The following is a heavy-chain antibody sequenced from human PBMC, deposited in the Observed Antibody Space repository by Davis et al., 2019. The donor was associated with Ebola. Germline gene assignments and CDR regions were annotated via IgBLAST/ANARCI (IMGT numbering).Heavy chain of an antibody. CDR3: ARGARRYSGIRAEGAFDI. CDR2: ISSSSSYI. Sequence: PGGSLRLSCAASGFTFSSYSMNWVRQAPGKGLEWVSSISSSSSYIYYADSVKGRFTISRDNAKNSLYLQMNSLRAEDTAVYYCARGARRYSGIRAEGAFDIWGQGTMVTVSS. V-gene: IGHV3-21*01. D-gene: IGHD1-26*01. CDR1: GFTFSSYS. J-gene: IGHJ3*02.